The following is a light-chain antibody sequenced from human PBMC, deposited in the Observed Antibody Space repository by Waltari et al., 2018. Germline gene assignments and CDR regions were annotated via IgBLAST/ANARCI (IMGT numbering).Light chain of an antibody. J-gene: IGKJ1*01. CDR1: QSLVYSDGNTY. Sequence: DVVMTQSPLSLPVTLGQPASISCRSSQSLVYSDGNTYLNWFQQSPGQSPRRLIYEVSKRDSGVPDRVSGSGSGTDFTLKISRVEADDVGFYYCMQGTHWPRTFGQGTKVEIK. V-gene: IGKV2-30*01. CDR2: EVS. CDR3: MQGTHWPRT.